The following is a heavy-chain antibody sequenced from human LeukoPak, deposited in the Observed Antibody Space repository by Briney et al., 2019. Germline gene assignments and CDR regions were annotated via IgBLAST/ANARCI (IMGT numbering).Heavy chain of an antibody. CDR2: MSGSGTST. CDR1: GFTFNNFA. D-gene: IGHD1-26*01. Sequence: GGSLRLSCAASGFTFNNFAMSWVRQAPGTGLEWVLVMSGSGTSTYYADSVKGRLTISRDNSKNTVYLQMNRLTAEDSAVYYCTKAGGNYFNWYFDLWGRGTLVTVSS. J-gene: IGHJ2*01. CDR3: TKAGGNYFNWYFDL. V-gene: IGHV3-23*01.